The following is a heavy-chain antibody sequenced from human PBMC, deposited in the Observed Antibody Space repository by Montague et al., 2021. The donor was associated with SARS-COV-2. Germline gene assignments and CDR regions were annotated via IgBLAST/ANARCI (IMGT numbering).Heavy chain of an antibody. CDR2: INYGGST. V-gene: IGHV4-34*01. CDR3: ARVLAVRPRVGSWTTLPSYSY. Sequence: SETLSLTCAVYGVSFGDYYWSWIRQSPGKGLEWIGEINYGGSTDYNPSLTSRVTISIDTSQKQFSLKLSSVTVSDTAVYYCARVLAVRPRVGSWTTLPSYSYWGQGTLVTVSS. CDR1: GVSFGDYY. J-gene: IGHJ4*02. D-gene: IGHD3-10*01.